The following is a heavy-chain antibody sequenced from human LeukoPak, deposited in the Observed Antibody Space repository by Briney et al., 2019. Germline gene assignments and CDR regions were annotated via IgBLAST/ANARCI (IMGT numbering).Heavy chain of an antibody. J-gene: IGHJ4*02. V-gene: IGHV4-59*12. CDR1: GGSISSYY. D-gene: IGHD6-13*01. CDR2: IYYSGST. CDR3: ARGCPGGYSSSWYYYFDY. Sequence: PSETLSLTCTVSGGSISSYYWSWIRQPPGKGLEWIGYIYYSGSTNYNPSLKSRVTISVDTSKNQFSLKLNSVTAADTAVYYCARGCPGGYSSSWYYYFDYWGQGTLVTVSS.